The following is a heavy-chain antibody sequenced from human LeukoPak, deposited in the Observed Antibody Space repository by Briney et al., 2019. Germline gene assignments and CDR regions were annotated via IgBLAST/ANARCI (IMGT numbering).Heavy chain of an antibody. CDR2: ISYDGENE. V-gene: IGHV3-30*08. CDR1: AFTFNSFA. D-gene: IGHD2-2*01. Sequence: GGSLRLSCAASAFTFNSFAMHWVRLAPGKGLEWVAAISYDGENEFYADSVRGRFTISRDNSENTLHLQLDSLRAEDTAVFYCARARCSSTDCPPDCWGQGTLVTVSS. CDR3: ARARCSSTDCPPDC. J-gene: IGHJ4*02.